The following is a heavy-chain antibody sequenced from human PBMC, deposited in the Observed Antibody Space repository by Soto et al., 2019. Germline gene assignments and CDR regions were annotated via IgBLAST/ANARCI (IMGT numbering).Heavy chain of an antibody. CDR3: ARDRVLGMEKWFGELLYYYYGMDV. J-gene: IGHJ6*02. V-gene: IGHV3-30-3*01. D-gene: IGHD3-10*01. CDR2: ISYDGSNK. Sequence: QAGGSLRLSCAASGFTFSSYAMHWVRQAPGKGLEWVAVISYDGSNKYYADSVKGRFTISRDNSKNTLYLQMNSLRAEDTAVYYCARDRVLGMEKWFGELLYYYYGMDVWGQGTTVTVSS. CDR1: GFTFSSYA.